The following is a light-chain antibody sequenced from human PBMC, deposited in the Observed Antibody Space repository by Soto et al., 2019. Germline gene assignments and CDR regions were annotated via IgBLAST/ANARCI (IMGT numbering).Light chain of an antibody. CDR3: HQRNK. CDR2: DTS. CDR1: QFLSSY. V-gene: IGKV3-11*01. Sequence: ELMLTQSPATLSLSPGERATLSCRASQFLSSYLAWYQQKPGQPPRLLIYDTSNRAAGIPARFSGSRSGTDFALTISSLEPEDFAVYFCHQRNKFGQGTRLEMK. J-gene: IGKJ5*01.